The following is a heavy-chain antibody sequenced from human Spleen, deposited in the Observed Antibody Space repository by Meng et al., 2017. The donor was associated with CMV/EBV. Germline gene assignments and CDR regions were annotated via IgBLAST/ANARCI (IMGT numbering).Heavy chain of an antibody. J-gene: IGHJ6*02. CDR3: ARDRGGDCSSTSCYLNGMDV. CDR1: GFTFSTYW. CDR2: INEDGSDK. Sequence: GGSLRLSCSASGFTFSTYWMTWVRQAPGKGLEWVANINEDGSDKYYVDSVKGRFTMSRDNAKNSLYLQMNSLRGEDTAVYYCARDRGGDCSSTSCYLNGMDVWGQGTTVTVSS. D-gene: IGHD2-2*01. V-gene: IGHV3-7*01.